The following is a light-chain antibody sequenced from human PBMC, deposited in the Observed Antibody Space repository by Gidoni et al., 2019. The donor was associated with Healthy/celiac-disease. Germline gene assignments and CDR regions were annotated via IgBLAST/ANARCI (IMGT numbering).Light chain of an antibody. V-gene: IGKV1-9*01. CDR3: QQLNRYPLT. Sequence: DIQLTQSPSFLSASVGDRVPITCRASQGIFSYLAWYQQKPRKAPTLLIYAASTLQSGVPSRFSGSGAGTEFTLTISSLQPEDFATYYCQQLNRYPLTFGGGTKVEIK. CDR2: AAS. J-gene: IGKJ4*01. CDR1: QGIFSY.